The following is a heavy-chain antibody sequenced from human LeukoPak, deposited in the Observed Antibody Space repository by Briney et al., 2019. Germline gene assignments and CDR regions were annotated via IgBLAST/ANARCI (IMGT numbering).Heavy chain of an antibody. Sequence: SETLSLTCTVSGDSISSGIYYWSWIRQPPGKGLEWIGYIDHRGSTYYNLSLKSRVTISVDTSKNQFSLKLSSVTAADTAVYYCARYYYDSSGYHSYFDYWGQGTPVTVSS. CDR2: IDHRGST. V-gene: IGHV4-30-2*01. CDR1: GDSISSGIYY. D-gene: IGHD3-22*01. J-gene: IGHJ4*02. CDR3: ARYYYDSSGYHSYFDY.